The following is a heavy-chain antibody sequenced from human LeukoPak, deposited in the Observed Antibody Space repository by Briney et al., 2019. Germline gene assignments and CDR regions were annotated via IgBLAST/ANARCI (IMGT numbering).Heavy chain of an antibody. V-gene: IGHV3-74*01. D-gene: IGHD5-18*01. Sequence: GGSLRLSCAASGFTFSSYWMHWVRQAPGKGLVWVSRINSDGSSTSYADSVKGRFTISRDNAKNTLYLQMNSLRAEDTAVYYCARAPPLREYQDTARVTDYWGKGPLVPVSS. J-gene: IGHJ4*02. CDR2: INSDGSST. CDR3: ARAPPLREYQDTARVTDY. CDR1: GFTFSSYW.